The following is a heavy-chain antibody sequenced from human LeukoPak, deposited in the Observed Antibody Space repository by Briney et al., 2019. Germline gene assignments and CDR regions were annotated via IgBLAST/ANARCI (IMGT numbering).Heavy chain of an antibody. Sequence: GGSLRLSCAASGFNFRNYWMHWARQAPGKGLVWVSRINSDGSSTSYADSVKGRFTISRDNAENTLYLQINSLRAEDTAVYYCATDEAATGRLDYWGQGTLVTDSS. CDR3: ATDEAATGRLDY. V-gene: IGHV3-74*01. CDR1: GFNFRNYW. CDR2: INSDGSST. J-gene: IGHJ4*02. D-gene: IGHD1-1*01.